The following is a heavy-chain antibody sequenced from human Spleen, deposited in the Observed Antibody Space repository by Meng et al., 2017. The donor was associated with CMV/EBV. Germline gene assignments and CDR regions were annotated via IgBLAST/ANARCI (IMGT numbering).Heavy chain of an antibody. CDR1: GFTFSSYA. CDR3: AKHRGNNHNYYFYGLDV. Sequence: GGSLRLSCAASGFTFSSYAMSWVRQAPGKGLEWVSAISGSGGSTYYADSVKGRFTISRDNSKNTLYLQMNSLRAEDTAVYYCAKHRGNNHNYYFYGLDVWGQGTTVTVSS. V-gene: IGHV3-23*01. CDR2: ISGSGGST. J-gene: IGHJ6*02.